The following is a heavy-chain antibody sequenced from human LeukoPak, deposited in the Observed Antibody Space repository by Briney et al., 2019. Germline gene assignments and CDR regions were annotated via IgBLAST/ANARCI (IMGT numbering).Heavy chain of an antibody. D-gene: IGHD6-6*01. Sequence: GGSLRLSCAASGFTFSSYGMPWVRQAPGKGLEWVAVISYDGSNKYYADSVKGRFTISRDNSKNTLYLQMNSLRAEDTAVYYCAKEQYSSSPFDYWGQGTLVTVSS. CDR2: ISYDGSNK. J-gene: IGHJ4*02. V-gene: IGHV3-30*18. CDR1: GFTFSSYG. CDR3: AKEQYSSSPFDY.